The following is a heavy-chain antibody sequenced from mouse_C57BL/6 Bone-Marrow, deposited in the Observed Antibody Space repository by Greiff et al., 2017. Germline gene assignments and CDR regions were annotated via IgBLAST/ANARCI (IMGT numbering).Heavy chain of an antibody. CDR2: INPGSGGT. CDR3: ERAADY. Sequence: QVQLQQSGAELVRPGTSVKVSCKASGYAFTNYLIEWVKQRPGQGLEWIGVINPGSGGTNYNEKFKGKATLTADKSSSTAYMQRSSLTAEDCAVYFCERAADYWGQGTSVTVSS. V-gene: IGHV1-54*01. CDR1: GYAFTNYL. J-gene: IGHJ4*01.